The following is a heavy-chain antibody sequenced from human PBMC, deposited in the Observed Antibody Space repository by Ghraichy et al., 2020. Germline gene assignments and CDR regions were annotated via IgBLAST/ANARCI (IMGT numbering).Heavy chain of an antibody. CDR3: ARGPHCGGDCYLYYYYYGMDV. CDR2: IYYSGST. Sequence: SETLSLTCTVSGGSISSGDYYWSWIRQPPGKGLEWIGYIYYSGSTYYNPSLKSRVTISVDTSKNQFSLKLSSVTAADTAVYYCARGPHCGGDCYLYYYYYGMDVWGQGTTVTVSS. V-gene: IGHV4-30-4*01. CDR1: GGSISSGDYY. D-gene: IGHD2-21*02. J-gene: IGHJ6*02.